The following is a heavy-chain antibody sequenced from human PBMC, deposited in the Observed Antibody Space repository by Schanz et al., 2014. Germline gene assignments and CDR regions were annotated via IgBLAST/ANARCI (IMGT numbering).Heavy chain of an antibody. CDR1: AFIFRSYS. J-gene: IGHJ4*02. D-gene: IGHD3-22*01. CDR2: ISRSSSTI. Sequence: EVQLVESGGGLVQPGGSLRLSCAASAFIFRSYSMHWVRQAPGKGLEWVSYISRSSSTIYYADSVRGRFTISRDNAKNSLYLQMNSLRAEDTAIYFCANDAAYYDSVIFPDHWGQGTLVTVSS. V-gene: IGHV3-48*04. CDR3: ANDAAYYDSVIFPDH.